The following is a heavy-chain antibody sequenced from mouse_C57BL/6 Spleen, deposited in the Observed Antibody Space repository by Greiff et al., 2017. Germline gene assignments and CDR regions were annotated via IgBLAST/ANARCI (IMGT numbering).Heavy chain of an antibody. CDR3: ARDREYGYYGYFDV. V-gene: IGHV3-6*01. CDR2: ISYDGSN. D-gene: IGHD2-10*02. J-gene: IGHJ1*03. Sequence: EVHLVESGPGLVKPSQSLSITCSVTGYSITSGYYWNWIRQFPGNKLEWMGYISYDGSNNYNPSLKNRSSITRDTSKIQFFLKFNSVTTEDTATYYCARDREYGYYGYFDVWGTGTTVTVSS. CDR1: GYSITSGYY.